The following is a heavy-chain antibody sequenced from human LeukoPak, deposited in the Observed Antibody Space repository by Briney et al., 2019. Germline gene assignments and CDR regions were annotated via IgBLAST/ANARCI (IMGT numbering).Heavy chain of an antibody. Sequence: SETLSLTCAVYGGSFSGYYWSWIRQPPGKGLELIGEINHSGSTNYNPSLKSRVTISVDTSKNQFSLKLSSVTAADTAVYYCARAPLTTVGGVYYYYGMDVWGQGTTVTVSS. CDR2: INHSGST. CDR1: GGSFSGYY. CDR3: ARAPLTTVGGVYYYYGMDV. V-gene: IGHV4-34*01. D-gene: IGHD4-11*01. J-gene: IGHJ6*02.